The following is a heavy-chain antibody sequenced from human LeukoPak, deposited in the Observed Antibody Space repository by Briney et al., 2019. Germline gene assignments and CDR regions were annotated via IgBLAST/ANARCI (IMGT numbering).Heavy chain of an antibody. D-gene: IGHD3-22*01. CDR3: ARDSASTGYMNAFDI. CDR1: GGSVTSSGYY. J-gene: IGHJ3*02. CDR2: SYYSGST. V-gene: IGHV4-61*08. Sequence: SDTLSLTCTVSGGSVTSSGYYWSWVRQPPGKGLEYIPYSYYSGSTNYNPSLKSRVTKSVDTSKNQFSLKLRSVTAADTAVYYCARDSASTGYMNAFDIWGQGTMVTVSS.